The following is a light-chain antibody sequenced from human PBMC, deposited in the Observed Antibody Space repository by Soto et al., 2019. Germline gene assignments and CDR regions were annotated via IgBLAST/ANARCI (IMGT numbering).Light chain of an antibody. V-gene: IGKV3-20*01. CDR1: QSVSSY. CDR2: GAS. Sequence: EIVLTQSPVTLSLSPGERATLSCSASQSVSSYLAWYQQKPGQAPRLLIYGASSRATGIPDRFSGSGSGTDSTLTISRLEPEDFAVYYCQQYGSSPYTFGQGTKVDIK. CDR3: QQYGSSPYT. J-gene: IGKJ2*01.